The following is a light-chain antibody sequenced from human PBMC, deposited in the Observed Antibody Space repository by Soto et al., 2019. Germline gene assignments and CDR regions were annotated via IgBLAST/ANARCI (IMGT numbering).Light chain of an antibody. CDR3: HQRSNWRIT. CDR1: QPVKDN. V-gene: IGKV3-11*01. CDR2: DTS. J-gene: IGKJ5*01. Sequence: LVMTQSPATLSVSPGGGATLSCWASQPVKDNLAWYQQKPGQAPRLLISDTSNRATGIPARFSGSGSGTDFTLTISSLEPEDFAVYYCHQRSNWRITFGQGTRLEIK.